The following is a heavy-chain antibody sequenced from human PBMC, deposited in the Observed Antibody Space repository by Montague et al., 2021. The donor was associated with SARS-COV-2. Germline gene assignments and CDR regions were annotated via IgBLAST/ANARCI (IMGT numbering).Heavy chain of an antibody. V-gene: IGHV3-30*18. CDR3: ANEPTPRYGMDV. CDR1: GFTFSSCG. CDR2: ISYDGSNK. J-gene: IGHJ6*02. Sequence: SLRLSCAASGFTFSSCGMHWVRQAPGKGLEWVAVISYDGSNKYYADSVKGRFTISRDNSKNTLYLQMNSLRAEDTAVYYCANEPTPRYGMDVWGQGTTVTVSS.